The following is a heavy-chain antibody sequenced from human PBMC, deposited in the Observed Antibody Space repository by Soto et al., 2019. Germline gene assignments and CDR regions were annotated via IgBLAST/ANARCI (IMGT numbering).Heavy chain of an antibody. V-gene: IGHV5-10-1*01. D-gene: IGHD3-22*01. CDR1: GYSFTSYW. CDR2: IDPSDSYT. Sequence: GESLKISCKGSGYSFTSYWISWVRQMPGKGLEWMGRIDPSDSYTNYSPSFQGHVTISADKSISTAYLQWSSLKASDTAMYYCARRKTYYYDSSDAFDIWGQGTMVTVPS. CDR3: ARRKTYYYDSSDAFDI. J-gene: IGHJ3*02.